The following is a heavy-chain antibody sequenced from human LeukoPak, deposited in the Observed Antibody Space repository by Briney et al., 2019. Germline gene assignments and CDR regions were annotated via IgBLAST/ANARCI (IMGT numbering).Heavy chain of an antibody. V-gene: IGHV4-34*01. CDR3: AREVITMVRGVIIPYYYYMDV. J-gene: IGHJ6*03. D-gene: IGHD3-10*01. Sequence: SETLSLTCAVYGGSFSGYYWSWIRQPPGKGLEWIGEINHSGSTNYNPSLKSRVTISVDTSKNQFSLRLSSVTAADTAVYYCAREVITMVRGVIIPYYYYMDVWGKGTTVTVSS. CDR2: INHSGST. CDR1: GGSFSGYY.